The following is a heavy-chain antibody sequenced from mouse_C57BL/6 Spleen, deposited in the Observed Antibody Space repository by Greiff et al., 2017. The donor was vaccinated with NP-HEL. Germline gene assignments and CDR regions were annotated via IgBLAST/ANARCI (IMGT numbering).Heavy chain of an antibody. D-gene: IGHD1-1*01. CDR1: GYSITSGYY. CDR2: ISYDGSN. V-gene: IGHV3-6*01. J-gene: IGHJ3*01. CDR3: ARENYGSSYGFAY. Sequence: VQRVESGPGLVKPSQSLSLTCSVTGYSITSGYYWNWIRQFPGNKLEWMGYISYDGSNNYNPSLKNRISITRDTSKNQFFLKLNSVTTEDTATYYCARENYGSSYGFAYWGQGTLVTVSA.